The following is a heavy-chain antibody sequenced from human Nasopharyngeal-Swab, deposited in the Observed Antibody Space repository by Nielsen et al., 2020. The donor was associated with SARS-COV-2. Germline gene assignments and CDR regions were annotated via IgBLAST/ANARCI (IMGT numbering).Heavy chain of an antibody. CDR3: ARVTPLEAYYFDY. V-gene: IGHV1-18*01. Sequence: ASVKVSYKASGDTFTSYGISWVRKAPGQGLEGMGWVSAYSGNTNYAQKLQGRVTMTTDTSTSTAYMELRSLISDDAAVYYCARVTPLEAYYFDYWRQGTLVTVSP. D-gene: IGHD1-1*01. CDR2: VSAYSGNT. J-gene: IGHJ4*02. CDR1: GDTFTSYG.